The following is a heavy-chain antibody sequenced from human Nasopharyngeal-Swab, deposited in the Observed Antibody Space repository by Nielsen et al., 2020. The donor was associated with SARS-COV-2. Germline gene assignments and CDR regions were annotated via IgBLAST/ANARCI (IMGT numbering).Heavy chain of an antibody. V-gene: IGHV3-48*02. Sequence: GESLKISCSASGFTFRTYSMNWVRQAPGKGLDWFAHITASSSATNYADFVRGRFTISRDNARNSLYLQMNTLRNEDTAVFYCATGRDYGFDIWGQGTMVAVSS. CDR1: GFTFRTYS. CDR3: ATGRDYGFDI. J-gene: IGHJ3*02. CDR2: ITASSSAT. D-gene: IGHD4/OR15-4a*01.